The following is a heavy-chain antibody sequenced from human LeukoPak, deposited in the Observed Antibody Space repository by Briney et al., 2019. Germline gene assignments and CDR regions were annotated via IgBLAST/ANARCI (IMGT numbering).Heavy chain of an antibody. CDR2: ISWNSGSI. J-gene: IGHJ6*02. Sequence: GRSLRLSCAASGFTFDDYAMHWVRQAPGKGLERVSGISWNSGSIGYADSVKGRFTISRDNAKNSLYLQMNSLRAEDTALYYCAKDHVRGAHYYYYGMDVWGQGTTVTVSS. V-gene: IGHV3-9*01. CDR1: GFTFDDYA. CDR3: AKDHVRGAHYYYYGMDV. D-gene: IGHD3-10*02.